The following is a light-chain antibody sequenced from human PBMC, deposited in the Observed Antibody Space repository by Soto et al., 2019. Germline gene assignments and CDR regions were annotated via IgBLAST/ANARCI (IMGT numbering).Light chain of an antibody. CDR1: SSDVGAYDL. V-gene: IGLV2-14*02. J-gene: IGLJ1*01. Sequence: QSALTQPASVSGSPGQSITISCIGTSSDVGAYDLVSWYQQHPGTAPRLMIYEVSNRPSGVSNRFSGSKSGNTASLTISGLQAEDEADYYCSSYTSSSTLEVFGTGTKLTVL. CDR3: SSYTSSSTLEV. CDR2: EVS.